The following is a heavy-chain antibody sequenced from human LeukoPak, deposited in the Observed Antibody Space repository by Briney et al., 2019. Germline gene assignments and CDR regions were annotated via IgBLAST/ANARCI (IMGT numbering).Heavy chain of an antibody. CDR2: VYYSGGT. Sequence: SETLSLTCTVSGDSVSSGAYYWNWIRQHPGKGLEWLGYVYYSGGTYYNPSLKSRVAISIDTSRNQFSLQLKSVTPEDTAVYYCARDGGIAADGTRFDYWGQGTLVSVSS. V-gene: IGHV4-31*03. CDR1: GDSVSSGAYY. CDR3: ARDGGIAADGTRFDY. J-gene: IGHJ4*02. D-gene: IGHD6-13*01.